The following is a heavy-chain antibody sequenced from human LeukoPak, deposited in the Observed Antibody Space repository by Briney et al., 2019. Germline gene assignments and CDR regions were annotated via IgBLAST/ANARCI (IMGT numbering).Heavy chain of an antibody. J-gene: IGHJ3*02. CDR2: IYYSGST. D-gene: IGHD2-2*01. CDR3: ARDTDIVVVPAANDAAFDI. Sequence: SETLSLTCTVSGGSISSGDYYWSWIRQPPGKGLEWIGYIYYSGSTYYNPSLKSRVTISVDTSKNQFSLKLSSVTAADTAVYYCARDTDIVVVPAANDAAFDIWGQGTMVTVS. CDR1: GGSISSGDYY. V-gene: IGHV4-30-4*08.